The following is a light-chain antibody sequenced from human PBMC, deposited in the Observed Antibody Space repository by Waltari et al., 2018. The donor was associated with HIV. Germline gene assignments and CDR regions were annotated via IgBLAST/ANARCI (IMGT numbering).Light chain of an antibody. Sequence: QSVLTQPPSASGTPGQRVTISCSGSSPTIGSNYVYWYQQLPGPAPKLLIYRNNQRPSGVPDRFSGSKSGTSASLAISGLRSEDEADYYCATWDDSLSVVVFGGGTKLTVL. CDR3: ATWDDSLSVVV. V-gene: IGLV1-47*01. J-gene: IGLJ2*01. CDR1: SPTIGSNY. CDR2: RNN.